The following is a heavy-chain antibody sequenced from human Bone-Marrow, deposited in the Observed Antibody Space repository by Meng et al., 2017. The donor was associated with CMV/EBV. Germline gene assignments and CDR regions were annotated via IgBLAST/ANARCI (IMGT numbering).Heavy chain of an antibody. CDR1: GFIFSNYW. CDR3: ATNLYSASSGDY. CDR2: IKGDGSEN. D-gene: IGHD6-6*01. Sequence: GEYLKISCEASGFIFSNYWMTWARQAPGKGLEWVANIKGDGSENFYLDSVKGRFTISRDNAKNSLYLQMTSLRAKDTAVYYCATNLYSASSGDYWGQGTLVTVSS. J-gene: IGHJ4*02. V-gene: IGHV3-7*01.